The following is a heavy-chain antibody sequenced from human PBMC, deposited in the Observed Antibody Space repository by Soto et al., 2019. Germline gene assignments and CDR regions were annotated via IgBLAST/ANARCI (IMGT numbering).Heavy chain of an antibody. CDR3: AKAGRSGSSWYSFDY. CDR1: GFTFSSYA. Sequence: GGSLRLSCAASGFTFSSYAMSWVRQAPGKGLEWVSAISGSGGSTYYADSVKGRFTISRDNSKNTLYLQMNSLRAEDTAVYYCAKAGRSGSSWYSFDYWGQGTLVTVSS. D-gene: IGHD6-13*01. V-gene: IGHV3-23*01. CDR2: ISGSGGST. J-gene: IGHJ4*02.